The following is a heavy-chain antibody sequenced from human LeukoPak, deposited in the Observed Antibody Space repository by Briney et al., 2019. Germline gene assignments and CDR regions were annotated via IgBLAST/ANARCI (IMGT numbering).Heavy chain of an antibody. CDR1: GGSFSGYY. J-gene: IGHJ5*02. D-gene: IGHD3-3*01. V-gene: IGHV4-34*01. CDR3: ARGPFITIFGVGDNWFDP. Sequence: SETLSRTCAVYGGSFSGYYWSWIRQPPGKGLEWIGEINHSGSTNYNPSLKSRVTISVDTSKNQFSLKLSSVTAADTAVYYCARGPFITIFGVGDNWFDPWGQGTLVTVSS. CDR2: INHSGST.